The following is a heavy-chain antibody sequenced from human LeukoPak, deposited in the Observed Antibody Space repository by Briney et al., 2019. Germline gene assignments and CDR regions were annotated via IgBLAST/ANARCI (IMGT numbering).Heavy chain of an antibody. CDR2: IYYSGST. Sequence: SETLSLTCTVSGGSISSSSYYWGWIRPPPGKGLEWIGSIYYSGSTYYNPSLKSRVTISVDTSKNQFSLKLSSVTAADTAVYYCARRIAVAGTAPSWFDPWGQGTLVTVSS. V-gene: IGHV4-39*01. CDR3: ARRIAVAGTAPSWFDP. D-gene: IGHD6-19*01. J-gene: IGHJ5*02. CDR1: GGSISSSSYY.